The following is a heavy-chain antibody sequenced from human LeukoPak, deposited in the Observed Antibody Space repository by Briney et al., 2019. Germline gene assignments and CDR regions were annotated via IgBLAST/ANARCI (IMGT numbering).Heavy chain of an antibody. CDR3: AREPTGSGPPFDY. V-gene: IGHV1-2*02. CDR1: GYTFTGYY. J-gene: IGHJ4*02. D-gene: IGHD1-14*01. CDR2: INPNSGGT. Sequence: ASVKVSCKASGYTFTGYYMHWVRQAPAQVLEWMGWINPNSGGTNYAQKFQGRVTMTRDTSISTAYMELGRLRSDDTAVYYCAREPTGSGPPFDYWGQGTLVTVSS.